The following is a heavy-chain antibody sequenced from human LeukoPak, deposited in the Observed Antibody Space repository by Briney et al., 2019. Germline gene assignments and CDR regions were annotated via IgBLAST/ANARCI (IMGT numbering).Heavy chain of an antibody. V-gene: IGHV1-69*13. J-gene: IGHJ6*03. CDR1: GGTFSSYA. CDR3: ARAPYGNNRSSYFYSYMDV. Sequence: SVKVSCKASGGTFSSYAISWVRQAPGQGLEWMGGIIPIFGTTNYAQKFQGRITTTADESTSTAYMELSSLRSEDTAVYYCARAPYGNNRSSYFYSYMDVWGRGTAVTVSS. CDR2: IIPIFGTT. D-gene: IGHD5-24*01.